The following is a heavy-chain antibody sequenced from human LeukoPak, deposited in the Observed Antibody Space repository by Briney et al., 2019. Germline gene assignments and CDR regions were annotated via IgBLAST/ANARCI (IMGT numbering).Heavy chain of an antibody. V-gene: IGHV1-18*01. CDR2: ISAYNGNT. CDR3: ARNSSGYYADY. CDR1: GYTFTSCG. J-gene: IGHJ4*02. Sequence: ASVKVSCKASGYTFTSCGISWVRQAPGQGLEWMGWISAYNGNTNYAQKLQGRVTMTTDTSTSTAYMELRSLRSDDTAIYYCARNSSGYYADYWGQGTLVTVSS. D-gene: IGHD3-22*01.